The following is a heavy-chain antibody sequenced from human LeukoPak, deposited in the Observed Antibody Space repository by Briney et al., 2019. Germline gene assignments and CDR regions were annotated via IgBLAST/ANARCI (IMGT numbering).Heavy chain of an antibody. Sequence: PGGSLRLSCAASGFTFSSYWMSWVRQAPGKGLEWVANIKQDGSEKYYVDPVKGRFTISRDNAKNSLYLQMNSLRAEDTAVYYCARDNPYYHDSSGYYVVWGQGTLVTVSS. CDR3: ARDNPYYHDSSGYYVV. V-gene: IGHV3-7*01. CDR2: IKQDGSEK. J-gene: IGHJ4*02. D-gene: IGHD3-22*01. CDR1: GFTFSSYW.